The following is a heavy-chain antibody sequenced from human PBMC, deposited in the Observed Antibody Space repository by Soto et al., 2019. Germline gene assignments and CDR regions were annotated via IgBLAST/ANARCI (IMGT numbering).Heavy chain of an antibody. D-gene: IGHD3-10*01. Sequence: QVQLVQSGAEVKKPGASVKVSCKASGYTFTGYYMHWVRQAPGQGLEWMGWINPNSGGTNYAQKFQGWVTMTRDTSISTAYMELSRLRSDDTAVYYCARDRNYYGSGSSFDIWGQGPMVTVSS. V-gene: IGHV1-2*04. J-gene: IGHJ3*02. CDR1: GYTFTGYY. CDR2: INPNSGGT. CDR3: ARDRNYYGSGSSFDI.